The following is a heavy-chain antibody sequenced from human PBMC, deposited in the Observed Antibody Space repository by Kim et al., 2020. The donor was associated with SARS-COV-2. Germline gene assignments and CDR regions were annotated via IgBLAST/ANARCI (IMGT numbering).Heavy chain of an antibody. Sequence: GGSLRLSCAASGFTFSSYVMNWVRQAPGKGLEWGSTISDNAVNRYYEDYVKGRFTISRDNSRNTLYQQMENMREEDTAVYFCVSRGTNWGPFDPGGQGTL. CDR3: VSRGTNWGPFDP. J-gene: IGHJ5*02. CDR1: GFTFSSYV. D-gene: IGHD7-27*01. CDR2: ISDNAVNR. V-gene: IGHV3-23*01.